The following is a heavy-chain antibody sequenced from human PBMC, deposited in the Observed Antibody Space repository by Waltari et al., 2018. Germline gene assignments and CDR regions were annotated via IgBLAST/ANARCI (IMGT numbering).Heavy chain of an antibody. J-gene: IGHJ3*02. V-gene: IGHV3-23*04. Sequence: EVQLVESGGGLVQPGRSLRLSCAASGFTFSSYAMSWVRQAPGKGLEGVSAISGSGGSPYYADSVKGWFTISRDNSKNTLYLQMNSLRAEDTAVYDCARGGIVMHPVNAFDIWGQGTMVTVSS. CDR3: ARGGIVMHPVNAFDI. CDR1: GFTFSSYA. CDR2: ISGSGGSP. D-gene: IGHD2-15*01.